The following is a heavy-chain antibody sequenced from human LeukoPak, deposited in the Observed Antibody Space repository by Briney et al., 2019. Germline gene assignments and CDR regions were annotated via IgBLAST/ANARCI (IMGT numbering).Heavy chain of an antibody. CDR1: GFTFSSYS. J-gene: IGHJ4*02. CDR3: AKDSRYSRSSQIDY. CDR2: ISSSSSYI. Sequence: GGSLRLSRAASGFTFSSYSMNWVRQAPGKGLEWVSSISSSSSYIYYADSVKGRFTISRDNSKNTLYLQMNSLRAEDTAVYYCAKDSRYSRSSQIDYWGQGTLVTVSS. V-gene: IGHV3-21*01. D-gene: IGHD6-6*01.